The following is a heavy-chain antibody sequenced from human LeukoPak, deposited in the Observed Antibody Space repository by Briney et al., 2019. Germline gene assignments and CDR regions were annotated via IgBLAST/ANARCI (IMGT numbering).Heavy chain of an antibody. CDR2: ISGSGGST. D-gene: IGHD2-15*01. V-gene: IGHV3-23*01. J-gene: IGHJ6*02. Sequence: GGSLRLSCAASGFTFSSYAMSWVRQAPGKGLEWDSAISGSGGSTYYADSVKGRFTISRDNSKNTLYLQMNSLRAEDTAVYYCAKDLGYCSGGICYSNSYYYGMDVWGQGTTVTVSS. CDR1: GFTFSSYA. CDR3: AKDLGYCSGGICYSNSYYYGMDV.